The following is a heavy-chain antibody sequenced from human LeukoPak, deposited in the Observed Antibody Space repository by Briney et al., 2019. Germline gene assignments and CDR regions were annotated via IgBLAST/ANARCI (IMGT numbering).Heavy chain of an antibody. CDR1: GGSISSYY. D-gene: IGHD3-10*01. Sequence: SETLSLTCTVSGGSISSYYWSWIRQPPGKGLEWIGYIYYSGSTNYNPSLKSRVTISADTSKNQFSLKLSSVTAADTAVYYCARNVLLWFGEIDAFDIWGQGTMVTVSS. J-gene: IGHJ3*02. V-gene: IGHV4-59*01. CDR2: IYYSGST. CDR3: ARNVLLWFGEIDAFDI.